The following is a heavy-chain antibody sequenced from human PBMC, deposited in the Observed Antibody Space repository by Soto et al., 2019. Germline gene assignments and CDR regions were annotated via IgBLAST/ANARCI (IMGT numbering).Heavy chain of an antibody. D-gene: IGHD2-2*02. CDR2: IYSGGST. CDR1: GFTVSSNY. V-gene: IGHV3-53*01. Sequence: GGSLRLSCAASGFTVSSNYMSWVRQAPGKGLEWVSVIYSGGSTYYADSVKGRFTISRDNSKNTLYLQMNSLRAEDTAVYYCARDCSSTSCYMGPRHTGWFDPWGQGTLVTVSS. J-gene: IGHJ5*02. CDR3: ARDCSSTSCYMGPRHTGWFDP.